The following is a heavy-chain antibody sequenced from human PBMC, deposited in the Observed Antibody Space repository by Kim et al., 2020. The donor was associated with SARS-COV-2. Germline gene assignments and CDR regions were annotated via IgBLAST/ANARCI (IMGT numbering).Heavy chain of an antibody. CDR2: INSDGSST. D-gene: IGHD6-19*01. CDR3: ARVQRLKEGGSFPSVYSSGWYGDYYYYYGMDV. V-gene: IGHV3-74*01. J-gene: IGHJ6*02. Sequence: GGSLRLSCAASGFTFSSYWMHWVRQAPGKGLVWVSRINSDGSSTSYADSVKGRFTISRDNAKNTLYLQMNSLRAEDTAVYYCARVQRLKEGGSFPSVYSSGWYGDYYYYYGMDVWGQGTTVTVSS. CDR1: GFTFSSYW.